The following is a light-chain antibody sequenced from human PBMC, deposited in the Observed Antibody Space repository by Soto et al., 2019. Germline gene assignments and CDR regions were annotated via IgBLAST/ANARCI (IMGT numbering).Light chain of an antibody. J-gene: IGLJ3*02. V-gene: IGLV2-23*02. CDR2: EVN. CDR3: CSYIGHNSWV. CDR1: SSDVGTYNL. Sequence: QSALTQPASVSGSPGQSITVSCTGTSSDVGTYNLVSWYQQHPGKGPKLIVYEVNKRPSGVSDRFSGSKSGNSASLTISGLQAEDEADYYCCSYIGHNSWVFGGGTQLTVL.